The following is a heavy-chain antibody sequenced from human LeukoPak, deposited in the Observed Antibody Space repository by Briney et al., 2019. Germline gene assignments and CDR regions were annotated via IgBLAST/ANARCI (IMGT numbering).Heavy chain of an antibody. CDR1: GGSISTSSYY. D-gene: IGHD3-10*01. CDR3: ARHRWMEVYGSGSYYVDY. V-gene: IGHV4-39*01. J-gene: IGHJ4*02. Sequence: PSETLSLTCTVSGGSISTSSYYWGWIRQPPGKGLEWIGSIYHSRSTYYNASLKSRATISADTSKNQFFLKLSSVTAADAAVYYCARHRWMEVYGSGSYYVDYWGQGTLVTVSS. CDR2: IYHSRST.